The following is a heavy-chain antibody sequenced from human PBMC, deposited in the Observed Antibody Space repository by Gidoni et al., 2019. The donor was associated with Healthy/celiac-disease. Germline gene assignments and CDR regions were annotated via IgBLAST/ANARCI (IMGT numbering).Heavy chain of an antibody. CDR2: SSGSGGST. CDR3: AKDGGLVVVALFDY. J-gene: IGHJ4*02. D-gene: IGHD2-15*01. V-gene: IGHV3-23*01. CDR1: GFTFSSYA. Sequence: EVQLLESGGGLLQPGGSLRLSCAASGFTFSSYAMGWVRQAPGKGLEWVSASSGSGGSTYYADSVKGRFTISRDNSKNTLYLQMNSLRAEDTAVYYCAKDGGLVVVALFDYWGQGTLVTVSS.